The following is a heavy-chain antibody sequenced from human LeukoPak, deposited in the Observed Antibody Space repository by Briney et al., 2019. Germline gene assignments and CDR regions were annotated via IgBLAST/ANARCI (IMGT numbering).Heavy chain of an antibody. Sequence: GGSLCLSCAASGYSFTDYRMNWGRQAPGKGLEWISNIRTTAEGAKYAYYADSVKGRVTISRDDGKNTLYLHMNSLRDDDTAVYYCATDRRYAFDYWGQGILVTVSS. D-gene: IGHD3-9*01. V-gene: IGHV3-48*02. CDR3: ATDRRYAFDY. CDR2: IRTTAEGAKYA. J-gene: IGHJ4*02. CDR1: GYSFTDYR.